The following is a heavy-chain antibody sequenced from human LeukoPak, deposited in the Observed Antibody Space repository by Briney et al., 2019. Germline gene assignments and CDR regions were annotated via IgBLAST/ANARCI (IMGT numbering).Heavy chain of an antibody. D-gene: IGHD2-15*01. Sequence: SETLSLTCTVSGDSINSSSYFWDWIRQPPGKGLEWIGSIYFSGSTYYNPSLQSRVTISVDTSQNQFSLKLTSVTAADTAVYYCARAYCSGGSCYRRSGADWFDPWGQGTLVTVSS. CDR3: ARAYCSGGSCYRRSGADWFDP. CDR1: GDSINSSSYF. J-gene: IGHJ5*02. V-gene: IGHV4-39*01. CDR2: IYFSGST.